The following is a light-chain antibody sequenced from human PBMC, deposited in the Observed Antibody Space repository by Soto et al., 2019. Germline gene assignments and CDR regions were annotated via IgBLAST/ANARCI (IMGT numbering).Light chain of an antibody. J-gene: IGLJ2*01. CDR1: SSDVGGYNY. CDR2: AVS. V-gene: IGLV2-8*01. Sequence: QSVLTQPPSASGSPGQSVTISCTGTSSDVGGYNYVSWYQQHPGKAPKLMIYAVSKRPSGVPDRVSGSKSGNTASLTVSGLQADDEADYYGCSYGGSNNVVFGGGTQLTVL. CDR3: CSYGGSNNVV.